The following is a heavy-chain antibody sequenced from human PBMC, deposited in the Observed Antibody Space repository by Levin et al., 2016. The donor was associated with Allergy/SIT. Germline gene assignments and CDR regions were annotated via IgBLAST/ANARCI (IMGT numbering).Heavy chain of an antibody. Sequence: VRQAPGKGLEWVAVISYDGSNKYYADSVKGRFTISRDNSKNTLYLQMNSLRAEDTAVYYCAKGYSGYDYAFDTWGQGTMVTVSS. CDR2: ISYDGSNK. D-gene: IGHD5-12*01. V-gene: IGHV3-30*18. J-gene: IGHJ3*02. CDR3: AKGYSGYDYAFDT.